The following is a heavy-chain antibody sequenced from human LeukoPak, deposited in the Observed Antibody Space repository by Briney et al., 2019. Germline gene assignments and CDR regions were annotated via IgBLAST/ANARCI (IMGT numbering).Heavy chain of an antibody. J-gene: IGHJ6*02. Sequence: GGSLRLSCAASGFTFSSYSMNWVRQAPGKGLEWVSSISSSSSYIYYADSVKGRFTISRDNAKNTLYLQMNSLRAEDTAVYYCARELDYAYGMDVWGQGTTVTVSS. CDR3: ARELDYAYGMDV. CDR1: GFTFSSYS. CDR2: ISSSSSYI. V-gene: IGHV3-21*01.